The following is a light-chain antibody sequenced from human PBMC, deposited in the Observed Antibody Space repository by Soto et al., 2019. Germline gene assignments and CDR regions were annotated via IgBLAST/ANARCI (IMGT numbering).Light chain of an antibody. CDR2: EVI. V-gene: IGLV2-8*01. CDR1: SSDIGGYNY. J-gene: IGLJ2*01. CDR3: SSFAGSNNPVI. Sequence: QSALTQPPSASGSPGQSVTISCTGTSSDIGGYNYVSWYQHHPGKAPKLMIYEVIKRPSGVPDRFSGSKSGNTASLTVSGLQAEDEADYYCSSFAGSNNPVIFGGGTKLTVL.